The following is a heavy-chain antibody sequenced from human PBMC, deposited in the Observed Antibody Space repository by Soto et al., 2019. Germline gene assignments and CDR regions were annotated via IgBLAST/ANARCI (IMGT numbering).Heavy chain of an antibody. Sequence: SETLSITCTVSGGSISSSTYYWGWIRQPPGKGLEWIGTIYYSRSTYFNPSLKSRVTISVDTSKNQFSLKLSSVTAADTAVYYCARSLGFCISTSCYPDAFDIWGQGTMVT. V-gene: IGHV4-39*01. J-gene: IGHJ3*02. D-gene: IGHD2-2*01. CDR2: IYYSRST. CDR1: GGSISSSTYY. CDR3: ARSLGFCISTSCYPDAFDI.